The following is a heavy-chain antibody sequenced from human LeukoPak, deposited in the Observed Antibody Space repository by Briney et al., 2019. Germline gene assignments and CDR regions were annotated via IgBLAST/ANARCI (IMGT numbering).Heavy chain of an antibody. Sequence: GGSLRLSCAASGFSFSSYGMSWVRQAPGKGLEWISAITGSGGTTYYADSVEGRFTISRDNSKNTLYLQVNSLRAEDTAVYYCARVTDGSRSGWFIEYWGQGTLVTVSS. V-gene: IGHV3-23*01. D-gene: IGHD6-19*01. CDR2: ITGSGGTT. CDR3: ARVTDGSRSGWFIEY. J-gene: IGHJ4*02. CDR1: GFSFSSYG.